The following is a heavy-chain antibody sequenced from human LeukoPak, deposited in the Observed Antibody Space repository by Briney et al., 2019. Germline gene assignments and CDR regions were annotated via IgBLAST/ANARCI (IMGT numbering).Heavy chain of an antibody. CDR3: AKGIAAAGDY. CDR2: MSYDGSNK. CDR1: GFTFSSYG. Sequence: PGGSLRLSCAASGFTFSSYGMHWVRQAPGKGLEWVAVMSYDGSNKYYADSVKGRFTISRDNSKNTLYLQMNSLRAEDTAVYYCAKGIAAAGDYWGQGTLVTVSS. V-gene: IGHV3-30*18. J-gene: IGHJ4*02. D-gene: IGHD6-13*01.